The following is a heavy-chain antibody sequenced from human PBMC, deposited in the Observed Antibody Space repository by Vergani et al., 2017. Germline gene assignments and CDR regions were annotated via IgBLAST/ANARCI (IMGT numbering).Heavy chain of an antibody. J-gene: IGHJ4*02. CDR1: GFTFSSYS. CDR3: ARGYYYGSGGLKPTPPVTNDY. V-gene: IGHV3-48*01. CDR2: ISSSSSTI. Sequence: EVQLVESGGGLVQPGGSLRLSCAASGFTFSSYSMNWVRQAPGKGLEWVSYISSSSSTIYYADSVKGRFTISRDNAKNSLYLQMNSLRAEDTAVYYCARGYYYGSGGLKPTPPVTNDYWGQGTLVTVSS. D-gene: IGHD3-10*01.